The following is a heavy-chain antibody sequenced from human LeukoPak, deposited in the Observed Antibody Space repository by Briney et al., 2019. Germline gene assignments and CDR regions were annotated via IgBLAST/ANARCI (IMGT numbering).Heavy chain of an antibody. CDR3: ARAPWAYGNYVHAFDI. Sequence: PSETLSLTCTVSGVSISSSNSYWGWIRQPPGKGLEWIGSIYYSGNTYYNASLMSRVTTSVDTSKNLFSLKLTSVTAADTAVYYCARAPWAYGNYVHAFDIWGQGTMVTVSS. CDR2: IYYSGNT. CDR1: GVSISSSNSY. V-gene: IGHV4-39*07. D-gene: IGHD4-11*01. J-gene: IGHJ3*02.